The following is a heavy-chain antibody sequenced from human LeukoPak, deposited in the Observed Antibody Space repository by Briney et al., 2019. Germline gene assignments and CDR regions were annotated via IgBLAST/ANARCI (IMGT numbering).Heavy chain of an antibody. J-gene: IGHJ6*02. CDR1: GFTFSSYS. V-gene: IGHV3-21*01. Sequence: GGSLRLSCAASGFTFSSYSMNWVRQAPGKGLEWVSSISSSSSYIYYADSVKGRFTISRDNAKNSLYLQMNSLRAEDTAVYYCARDLSIAAAGGMDVWGQGTTVTVSS. CDR3: ARDLSIAAAGGMDV. D-gene: IGHD6-13*01. CDR2: ISSSSSYI.